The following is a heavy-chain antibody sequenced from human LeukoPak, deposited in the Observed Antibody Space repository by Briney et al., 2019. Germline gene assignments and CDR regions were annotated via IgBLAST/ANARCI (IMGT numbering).Heavy chain of an antibody. J-gene: IGHJ6*03. CDR2: ISVYNGNT. V-gene: IGHV1-18*01. CDR3: ARDSSGSYYHYYYYMDV. D-gene: IGHD1-26*01. CDR1: GYTFTSYG. Sequence: WASVKVSCKASGYTFTSYGISWVRQAPGQGLEWMGWISVYNGNTTYAQKLQGRVTMTTDTSTSTAYMELRSLRSDDTAVYYCARDSSGSYYHYYYYMDVWGKGTTVTISS.